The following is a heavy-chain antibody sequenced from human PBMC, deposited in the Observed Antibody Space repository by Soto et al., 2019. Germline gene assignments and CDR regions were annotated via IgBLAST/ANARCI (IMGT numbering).Heavy chain of an antibody. CDR3: ARVTSMVRGVIDNWFDP. CDR1: GGTFSSYA. J-gene: IGHJ5*02. CDR2: IIPMYGPA. V-gene: IGHV1-69*01. Sequence: QVPLVQSGAEVKKPGSSVTVSCKASGGTFSSYAIHWVRQAPGQGLEWMGGIIPMYGPAKYAQRYQGRVTITADESTTTVYMDLTSLTSQDTAVYYYARVTSMVRGVIDNWFDPWGHGTLVTVSS. D-gene: IGHD3-10*01.